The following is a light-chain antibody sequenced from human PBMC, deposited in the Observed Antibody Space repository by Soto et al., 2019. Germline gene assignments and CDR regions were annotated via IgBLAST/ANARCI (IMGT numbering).Light chain of an antibody. V-gene: IGLV2-14*01. CDR2: EVS. CDR1: SSDVGGYDY. Sequence: QSALTQPASVSVSPGQSITISCTGTSSDVGGYDYVSWYQLHPGKAPKLMVFEVSNRPSGVSYRFSGSKSGNTASLTISGLQAEDEADYFCSSYSIRTAYLFGTGTKVTVL. CDR3: SSYSIRTAYL. J-gene: IGLJ1*01.